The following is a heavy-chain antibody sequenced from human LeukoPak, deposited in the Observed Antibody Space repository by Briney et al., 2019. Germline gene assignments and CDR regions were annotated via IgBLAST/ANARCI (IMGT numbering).Heavy chain of an antibody. CDR2: IYSSGST. D-gene: IGHD3-22*01. CDR3: ARRGDYYDT. CDR1: GASINNNF. Sequence: SDTLSLTCTVSGASINNNFWTWIRQPPGKGLEWIGYIYSSGSTNYNPSLNSRVIISCATSKYKISLNLTSVTAADSDVYFCARRGDYYDTWGHGTLVTVSS. J-gene: IGHJ4*01. V-gene: IGHV4-59*08.